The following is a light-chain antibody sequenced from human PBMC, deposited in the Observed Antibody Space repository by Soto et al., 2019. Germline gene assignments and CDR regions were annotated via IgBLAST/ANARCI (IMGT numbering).Light chain of an antibody. Sequence: QSALTQPASVSGSPGQSITISCTGTSSDVGTYNYVSWYQQHPGKAPKLMIYEVSNRPSGVSNRFSGSKSGNTASLTISGLQAEDEADYYCSSYISSSIVVFGGGTKVTVL. CDR2: EVS. V-gene: IGLV2-14*01. J-gene: IGLJ2*01. CDR1: SSDVGTYNY. CDR3: SSYISSSIVV.